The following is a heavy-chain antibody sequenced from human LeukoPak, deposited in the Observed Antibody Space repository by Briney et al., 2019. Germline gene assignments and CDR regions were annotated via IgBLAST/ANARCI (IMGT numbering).Heavy chain of an antibody. D-gene: IGHD2-2*02. V-gene: IGHV1-2*02. Sequence: GASVKVSCKASGYTFTGYYMHWVRQAPGQGLERMGWINPNSGGTNYAQKFQGRVTMTRDTSISTAYMELSRLRSDDTAVYYCARVLYAIPSPSGFDPWGQGTLVTVSS. CDR1: GYTFTGYY. CDR2: INPNSGGT. CDR3: ARVLYAIPSPSGFDP. J-gene: IGHJ5*02.